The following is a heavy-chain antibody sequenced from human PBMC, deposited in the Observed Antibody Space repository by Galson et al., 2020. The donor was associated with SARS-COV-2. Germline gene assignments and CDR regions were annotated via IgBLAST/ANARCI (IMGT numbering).Heavy chain of an antibody. J-gene: IGHJ4*02. V-gene: IGHV2-5*02. Sequence: KMSGPTLVKPPQTLTLTCTFSGFSLSTSGVGVDWIRQPPGKALQWLALIYWDDDKRYSPSLKSRLTITKDTSKNQVVLTMTNMDPVNTATYYCAHTPYYDSSGNFDYWGQGTLVTVSS. CDR2: IYWDDDK. CDR3: AHTPYYDSSGNFDY. CDR1: GFSLSTSGVG. D-gene: IGHD3-22*01.